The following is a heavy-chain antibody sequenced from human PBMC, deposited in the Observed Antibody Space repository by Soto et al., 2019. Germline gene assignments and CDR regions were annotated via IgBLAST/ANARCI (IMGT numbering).Heavy chain of an antibody. Sequence: EVQLLESGGGLVQPGGSLRLSCAASGFTFSTYAMTWVRQAPGKGLEWVSTFSGSGGHTFYADSVKGRFTISRDNSKNTLYLQMNSLRAEDTAVYYCAKDQLGPTTTPYYFDYWGQGALVTVSS. D-gene: IGHD1-26*01. CDR2: FSGSGGHT. CDR1: GFTFSTYA. J-gene: IGHJ4*02. CDR3: AKDQLGPTTTPYYFDY. V-gene: IGHV3-23*01.